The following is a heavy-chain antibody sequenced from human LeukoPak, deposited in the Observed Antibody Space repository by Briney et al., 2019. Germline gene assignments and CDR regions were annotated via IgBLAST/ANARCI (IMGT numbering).Heavy chain of an antibody. CDR2: ISAYNGNT. Sequence: ASVKVSCKACGYTFTSYGISWVRQAPGQGLEWMGWISAYNGNTNYAQKLQGRVTMTTDTSTSTAYMELRSLRSDDTAVYYCAKDRPSIFGGDYYMDVWGKGTTVTVSS. D-gene: IGHD3-3*01. J-gene: IGHJ6*03. CDR3: AKDRPSIFGGDYYMDV. V-gene: IGHV1-18*01. CDR1: GYTFTSYG.